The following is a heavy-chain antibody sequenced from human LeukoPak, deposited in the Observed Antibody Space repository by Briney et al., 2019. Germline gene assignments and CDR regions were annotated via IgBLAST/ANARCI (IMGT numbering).Heavy chain of an antibody. CDR3: ARPAAGQGGDWYFDL. Sequence: SETLSLTCNVSGGSISNYFWSWIRQPPGKGLEWIGYVHYTGSTNYNPSLKSRATISVDTSKKQFSLKLSSVTATDTAVYYCARPAAGQGGDWYFDLWGRGTLVTVSS. D-gene: IGHD6-13*01. CDR1: GGSISNYF. V-gene: IGHV4-59*08. J-gene: IGHJ2*01. CDR2: VHYTGST.